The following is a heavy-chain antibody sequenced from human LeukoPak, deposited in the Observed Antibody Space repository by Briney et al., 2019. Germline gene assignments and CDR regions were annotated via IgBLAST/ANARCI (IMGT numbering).Heavy chain of an antibody. J-gene: IGHJ4*02. Sequence: ASVKVSCKASGYTFTSYAMHWVRQAPGQRLEWMGWINAGNGNTKYSQKFQGRVTMTEDTSTDTAYMELSSLRSEDTAVYYCATDGVVGATFDYWGQGTLVTVSS. V-gene: IGHV1-3*01. CDR1: GYTFTSYA. CDR3: ATDGVVGATFDY. CDR2: INAGNGNT. D-gene: IGHD1-26*01.